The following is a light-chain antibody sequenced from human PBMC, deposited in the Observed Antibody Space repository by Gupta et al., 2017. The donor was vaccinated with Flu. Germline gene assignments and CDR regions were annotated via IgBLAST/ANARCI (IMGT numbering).Light chain of an antibody. J-gene: IGLJ2*01. V-gene: IGLV1-44*01. CDR1: SSNIGRNA. CDR3: AAWDDSLKGV. Sequence: QRVTISCSGSSSNIGRNAVNWYQLHPGTAPKLLIYSSNQRPSGVPDRFSGSKSGTSASLAISGLQSEDEADYYCAAWDDSLKGVFGGGTKLTVL. CDR2: SSN.